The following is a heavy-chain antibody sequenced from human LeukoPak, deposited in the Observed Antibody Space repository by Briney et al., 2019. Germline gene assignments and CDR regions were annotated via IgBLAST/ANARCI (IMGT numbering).Heavy chain of an antibody. V-gene: IGHV4-59*01. D-gene: IGHD6-13*01. CDR2: ISYSGCT. CDR1: GGSISSFY. Sequence: PSETLSLTCAVSGGSISSFYWIWIRQSPGKGLEWIGYISYSGCTNYNPSLRSRVTISVDTSKNHFSLKLNSVTAADTAVYYCARDGAAAGKGDAFDIWGQGTMVTVSS. CDR3: ARDGAAAGKGDAFDI. J-gene: IGHJ3*02.